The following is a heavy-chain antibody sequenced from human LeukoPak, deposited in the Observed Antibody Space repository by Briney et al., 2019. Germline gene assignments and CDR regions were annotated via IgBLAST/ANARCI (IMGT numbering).Heavy chain of an antibody. CDR1: DGSISSGDSY. Sequence: SETLSLTCTVSDGSISSGDSYWSWIRQPPGKGLEWIGYIYYSGSTYYNPSHKSRFTISVDTSKNQFSLKLTSVTAADTAVYFCARTNYGDYNYFGYWGQGTLVTVSS. D-gene: IGHD4-17*01. J-gene: IGHJ4*02. CDR3: ARTNYGDYNYFGY. CDR2: IYYSGST. V-gene: IGHV4-30-4*08.